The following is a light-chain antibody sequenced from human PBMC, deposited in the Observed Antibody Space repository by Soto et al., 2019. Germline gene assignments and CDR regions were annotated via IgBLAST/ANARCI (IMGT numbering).Light chain of an antibody. Sequence: QSVLTQPASVSGSPGQSITISCTGTIDDVGAYNYVSWYQQRPGSAPQLIMYDVNNRPSGASHRFSGSKSGHTAYLTISGLQSDFEANSPCSSYTTTYRLVFGPVSKVPDL. CDR3: SSYTTTYRLV. V-gene: IGLV2-14*03. J-gene: IGLJ1*01. CDR1: IDDVGAYNY. CDR2: DVN.